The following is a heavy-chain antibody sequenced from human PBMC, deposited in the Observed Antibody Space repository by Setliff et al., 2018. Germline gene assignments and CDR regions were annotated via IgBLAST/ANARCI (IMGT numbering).Heavy chain of an antibody. Sequence: PGESLKISCKGSGYSFTRYWIGWVRQMPGKGLEWMGIIYPSDSDTRYSPFFQGQVTISADKSISTAYLQWSSLKASDTAMYYCARRQGANWGSDYYYGMDVWGQGTTVTVSS. CDR1: GYSFTRYW. D-gene: IGHD7-27*01. V-gene: IGHV5-51*01. J-gene: IGHJ6*02. CDR2: IYPSDSDT. CDR3: ARRQGANWGSDYYYGMDV.